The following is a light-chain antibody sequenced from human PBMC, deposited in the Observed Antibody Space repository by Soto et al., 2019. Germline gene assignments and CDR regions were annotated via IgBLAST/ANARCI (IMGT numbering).Light chain of an antibody. CDR1: RSVGSG. CDR3: QQYGSSSPWT. CDR2: KAS. Sequence: DTQMTHSPSTLPASEGDRVTITCGASRSVGSGLAWYQQKPGKPPKLLFDKASSLEGGVPSRSSGSGSGTESSLTISSLQPDDFASYHCQQYGSSSPWTFGQGTKVEIK. V-gene: IGKV1-5*03. J-gene: IGKJ1*01.